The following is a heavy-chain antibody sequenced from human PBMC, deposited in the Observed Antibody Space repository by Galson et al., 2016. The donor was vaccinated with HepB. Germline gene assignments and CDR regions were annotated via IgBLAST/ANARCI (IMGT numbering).Heavy chain of an antibody. CDR3: EGYSDPFDI. CDR1: GFSVSGKY. J-gene: IGHJ3*02. D-gene: IGHD3-22*01. CDR2: IFSGDAT. Sequence: SLRLSCAASGFSVSGKYMSWARQAPGKGLEWVSAIFSGDATYYRDSVKGRFTISRDTSNNTLYLQMNNLRAEETAIYYCEGYSDPFDIWGQGTMFTVSS. V-gene: IGHV3-53*01.